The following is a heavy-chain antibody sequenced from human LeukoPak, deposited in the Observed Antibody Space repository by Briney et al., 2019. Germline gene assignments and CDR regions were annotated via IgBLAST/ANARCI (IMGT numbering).Heavy chain of an antibody. CDR1: GFTFSSYS. V-gene: IGHV3-48*01. Sequence: PGGSLRLSCVASGFTFSSYSMNWVRQAPGRGLEWVAYIRRSGNTLYYADSVKGRFTISRDDAKNSLYLQMNSLRAEDTAVYYCVRDPNALDFWGQGTLVTVSS. J-gene: IGHJ4*02. CDR2: IRRSGNTL. D-gene: IGHD2-2*01. CDR3: VRDPNALDF.